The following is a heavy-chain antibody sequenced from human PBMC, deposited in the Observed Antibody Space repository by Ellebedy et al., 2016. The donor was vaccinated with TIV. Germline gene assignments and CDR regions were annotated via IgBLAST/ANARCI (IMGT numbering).Heavy chain of an antibody. CDR2: ISSSSSYI. J-gene: IGHJ6*02. Sequence: GGSLRLXXEAPGFTFNSYWMNWVRQAPGKGLEWVSSISSSSSYIYYADSVKGRFTISRDNAKNSLYLQMNSLRAEDTAVYYCARERADVWGQGTTVTVSS. CDR3: ARERADV. CDR1: GFTFNSYW. V-gene: IGHV3-21*01.